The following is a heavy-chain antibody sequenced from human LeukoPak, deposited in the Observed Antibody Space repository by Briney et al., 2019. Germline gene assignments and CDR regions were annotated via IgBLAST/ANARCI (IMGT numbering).Heavy chain of an antibody. Sequence: ASVKVSCKASGYTFTGYYMHWVRQAPGQGLEWMGWINPNSGGTNYAQKLQGRVTMTTDTSTSTAYMELRSLRSDDTAVYYCARVGYSGYDNFRYYYYYYMDVWGKGTTVTVSS. J-gene: IGHJ6*03. CDR3: ARVGYSGYDNFRYYYYYYMDV. CDR2: INPNSGGT. CDR1: GYTFTGYY. V-gene: IGHV1-2*02. D-gene: IGHD5-12*01.